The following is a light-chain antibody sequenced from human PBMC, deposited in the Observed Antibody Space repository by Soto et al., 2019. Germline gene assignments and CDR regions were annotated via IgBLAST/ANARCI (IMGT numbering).Light chain of an antibody. Sequence: EIVLTQSPGTLSLSPGERATLSCRASQSIRNFLAWYQQKPGQAPRLLIYEASNRATGIPARFSGSGSGTDFTLTISSLEPEDFAVYFCQQRSNWPWTFGQGTKVDIK. J-gene: IGKJ1*01. CDR1: QSIRNF. CDR2: EAS. CDR3: QQRSNWPWT. V-gene: IGKV3-11*01.